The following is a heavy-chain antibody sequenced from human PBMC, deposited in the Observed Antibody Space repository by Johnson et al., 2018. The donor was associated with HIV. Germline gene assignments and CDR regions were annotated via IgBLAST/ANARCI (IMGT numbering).Heavy chain of an antibody. CDR3: ARECQYYYDSSGCTYDAFDI. CDR1: GLNFSDYG. V-gene: IGHV3-30-3*01. D-gene: IGHD3-22*01. CDR2: ISFDGSKE. J-gene: IGHJ3*02. Sequence: QVQLVESGGGVVRPERSLRLSCSASGLNFSDYGMHWVRQAPGKGLEWVAVISFDGSKEYYADSVKGRFTISRDNSKKTLYLQMNSLRAEDTAVYYCARECQYYYDSSGCTYDAFDIWGQGTMVTVSS.